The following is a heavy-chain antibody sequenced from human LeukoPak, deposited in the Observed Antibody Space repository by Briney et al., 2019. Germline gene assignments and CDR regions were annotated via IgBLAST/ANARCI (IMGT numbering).Heavy chain of an antibody. CDR1: GYTFTSYG. Sequence: ASMKVSCKASGYTFTSYGISWVRQAPGKGLEWMGWISGYNGNTNYAQKLQGRVTMTTDTSTSTVYMELRSLRSDDTAVYYCARGRSVTIHYYYYYMDVWGKGTTVTVSS. CDR3: ARGRSVTIHYYYYYMDV. D-gene: IGHD4-17*01. CDR2: ISGYNGNT. J-gene: IGHJ6*03. V-gene: IGHV1-18*01.